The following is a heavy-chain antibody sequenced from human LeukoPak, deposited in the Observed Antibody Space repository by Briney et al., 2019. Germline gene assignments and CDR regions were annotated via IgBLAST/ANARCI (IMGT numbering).Heavy chain of an antibody. CDR3: ARLYYYGSGSYCGFDP. CDR1: GGSIRSSSYY. V-gene: IGHV4-39*01. J-gene: IGHJ5*02. D-gene: IGHD3-10*01. Sequence: SETLSLTCTVSGGSIRSSSYYWGWIRQPPGKGLEWIGSIYYSGSTYYNPSLKSRVTISVDTSKNQFSLKLSSVTAADTAVYYCARLYYYGSGSYCGFDPWGQGTLVTVSS. CDR2: IYYSGST.